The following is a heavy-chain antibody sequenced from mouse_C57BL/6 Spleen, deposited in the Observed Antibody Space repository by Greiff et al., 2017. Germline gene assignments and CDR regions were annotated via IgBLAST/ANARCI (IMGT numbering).Heavy chain of an antibody. D-gene: IGHD1-1*01. Sequence: EVMLVESGGGLVKPGGSLKLSCAASGFTFSSYTMSWVLQTPEKRLEWVATISGGGGNTYYPDSVKGRFTISRDNAKNTLYLQMSSLRSEDTALYYCARHGTTVVAPDVWGTGTTVTVSS. V-gene: IGHV5-9*01. CDR1: GFTFSSYT. J-gene: IGHJ1*03. CDR2: ISGGGGNT. CDR3: ARHGTTVVAPDV.